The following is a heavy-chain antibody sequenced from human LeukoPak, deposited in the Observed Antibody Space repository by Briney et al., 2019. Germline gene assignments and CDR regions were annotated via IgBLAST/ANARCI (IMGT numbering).Heavy chain of an antibody. CDR2: INSDGSAT. D-gene: IGHD2-21*01. CDR1: GFSFSTHW. J-gene: IGHJ4*02. V-gene: IGHV3-74*01. CDR3: GSLTVIARDH. Sequence: PGGSLRLSCAASGFSFSTHWMHWVRQAPGKGLVYVAQINSDGSATAYADTVKGRFTISRDNAKNTLYLEMSTPRAEDTAVYYCGSLTVIARDHWGQGTLVTVSS.